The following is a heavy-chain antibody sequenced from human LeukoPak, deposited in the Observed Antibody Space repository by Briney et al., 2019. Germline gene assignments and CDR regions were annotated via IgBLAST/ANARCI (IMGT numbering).Heavy chain of an antibody. CDR3: ARELNAFDI. V-gene: IGHV3-48*01. Sequence: GRSLRLSCAASGFTFSSYSMNWVRQAPGKGLEWVSYISSSSSTIYYADSVKGRFTISRDNSKNTLYLQMNSLRAEDTAVYYCARELNAFDIWGQGTMVTVSS. CDR1: GFTFSSYS. J-gene: IGHJ3*02. CDR2: ISSSSSTI.